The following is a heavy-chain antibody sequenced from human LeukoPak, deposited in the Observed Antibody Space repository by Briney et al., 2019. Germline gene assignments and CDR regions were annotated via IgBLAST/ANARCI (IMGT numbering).Heavy chain of an antibody. D-gene: IGHD6-13*01. CDR2: IYYSGST. CDR1: GGSLSSHY. J-gene: IGHJ4*02. CDR3: ARADPLGYYFDY. Sequence: SDTLSLTCAVHGGSLSSHYWSWIRQPPGKGLEWIGYIYYSGSTNYNPSLKSRVTISVDTSKNQFSLKLSSVTAADTAVYYCARADPLGYYFDYWGQGTLVTVSS. V-gene: IGHV4-59*11.